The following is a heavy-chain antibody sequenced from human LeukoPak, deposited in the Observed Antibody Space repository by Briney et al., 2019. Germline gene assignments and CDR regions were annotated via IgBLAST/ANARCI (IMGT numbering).Heavy chain of an antibody. D-gene: IGHD4-17*01. J-gene: IGHJ4*02. Sequence: GGSLRLSCAASGFTFSSYGMHWVRQAPGKGLEWVAVIWYDGSNKYYGDSVKGRFTISRDNAKNSLYLQMNSLRAEDTAVYYCARDINSAVTTPFDYWGQGTLVTVSS. CDR1: GFTFSSYG. CDR3: ARDINSAVTTPFDY. CDR2: IWYDGSNK. V-gene: IGHV3-33*01.